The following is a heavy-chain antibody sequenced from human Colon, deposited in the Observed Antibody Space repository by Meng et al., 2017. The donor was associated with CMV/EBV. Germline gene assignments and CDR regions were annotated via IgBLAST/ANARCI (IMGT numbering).Heavy chain of an antibody. D-gene: IGHD3-22*01. J-gene: IGHJ1*01. CDR2: INPNSGGT. CDR3: ATVSSGYYLYFQH. V-gene: IGHV1-2*02. CDR1: GYTFTGYY. Sequence: QVQLEQAGAGVKKPGASGKVSCKASGYTFTGYYMHWVRQAPGQGLEWMGWINPNSGGTNYAQKFQGRVTMTRDTSISTAYMELSRLRSDDTAVYYCATVSSGYYLYFQHWGQGTLVTVSS.